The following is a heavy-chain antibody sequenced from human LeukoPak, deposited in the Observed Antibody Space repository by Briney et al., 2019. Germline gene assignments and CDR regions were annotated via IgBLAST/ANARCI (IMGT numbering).Heavy chain of an antibody. CDR1: GFTFSSYT. V-gene: IGHV3-30*03. CDR3: ARKDPRGWLHDY. Sequence: AGGSLRLSCAASGFTFSSYTMNWVRQAPGKGLEWVALIPFDGSNEHYADSVKGRFTISRDNSKNTLYLQMNSLRAEDTAVYYCARKDPRGWLHDYWGQGTLVTVSS. J-gene: IGHJ4*02. D-gene: IGHD5-24*01. CDR2: IPFDGSNE.